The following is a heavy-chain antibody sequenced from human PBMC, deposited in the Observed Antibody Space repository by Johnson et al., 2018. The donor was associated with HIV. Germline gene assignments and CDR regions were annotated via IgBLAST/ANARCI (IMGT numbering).Heavy chain of an antibody. D-gene: IGHD2/OR15-2a*01. Sequence: QVQLVESGGGLVKPGGSLRLSCAASGFTFSDYYMSWIRQAPGKGLEWVALISYDGSNKFYADSVKGRFTISRDNSKNTRYLQMNSLRAEDTAVDYCARAGGEYDAFDIWGQGTMVTVSS. CDR1: GFTFSDYY. J-gene: IGHJ3*02. CDR3: ARAGGEYDAFDI. V-gene: IGHV3-30*03. CDR2: ISYDGSNK.